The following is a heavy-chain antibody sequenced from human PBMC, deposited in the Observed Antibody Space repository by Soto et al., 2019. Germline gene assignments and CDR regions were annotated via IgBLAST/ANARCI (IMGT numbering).Heavy chain of an antibody. CDR2: MYNDGRT. CDR1: GGSVSSGGFY. D-gene: IGHD6-25*01. Sequence: QVRLQESGPGLVKPSQTLSLTCTVSGGSVSSGGFYWNWIRQHPGKGLEWIGYMYNDGRTEYNPSLKSRVSISVDTPKTQFSLKVISVTVADTAVYYCTREAGYWGQGILVTVSS. V-gene: IGHV4-31*03. CDR3: TREAGY. J-gene: IGHJ4*02.